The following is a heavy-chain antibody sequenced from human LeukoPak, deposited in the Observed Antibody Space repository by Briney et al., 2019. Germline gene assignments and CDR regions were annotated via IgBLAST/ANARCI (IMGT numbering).Heavy chain of an antibody. V-gene: IGHV3-23*01. Sequence: PGGSLRLSCAASGFTFDSYAMSWVRQAPGKGLEWVSAISGTGSTYYADSVRGRFTISRDNSKNTLFLQMNSLRAEDTAVYYCAKDLRYYYDSSGYSSFQHWGQGTLVTVSS. J-gene: IGHJ1*01. D-gene: IGHD3-22*01. CDR3: AKDLRYYYDSSGYSSFQH. CDR1: GFTFDSYA. CDR2: ISGTGST.